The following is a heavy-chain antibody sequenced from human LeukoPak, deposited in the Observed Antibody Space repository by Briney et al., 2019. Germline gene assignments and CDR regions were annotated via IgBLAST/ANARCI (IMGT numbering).Heavy chain of an antibody. CDR1: GGSISSYY. V-gene: IGHV4-4*07. J-gene: IGHJ6*02. CDR2: IYTSGST. D-gene: IGHD6-13*01. Sequence: PSETLSLTCTVSGGSISSYYWSWIRQPAGKGLEWIGRIYTSGSTNYNPSLKSRVTMSVDTSKNQFSLKLSSVTAADTAVYYCARDSPIASPEKHYYYYYGMDVWGQGTTVTVSS. CDR3: ARDSPIASPEKHYYYYYGMDV.